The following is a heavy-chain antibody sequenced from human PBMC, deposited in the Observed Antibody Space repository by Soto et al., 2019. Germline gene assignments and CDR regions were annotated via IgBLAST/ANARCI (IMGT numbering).Heavy chain of an antibody. D-gene: IGHD1-26*01. CDR3: ARHGAGGSSSLVPFDY. CDR2: IYYSGGT. J-gene: IGHJ4*02. CDR1: GGSMNSYY. Sequence: SETLSLTCNVSGGSMNSYYWSWIRQPPGKGLEWIGYIYYSGGTNYSPSLKSRVTISVDTSKNQFSLTLNSVTAADSAVYYCARHGAGGSSSLVPFDYWGQGTLVT. V-gene: IGHV4-59*08.